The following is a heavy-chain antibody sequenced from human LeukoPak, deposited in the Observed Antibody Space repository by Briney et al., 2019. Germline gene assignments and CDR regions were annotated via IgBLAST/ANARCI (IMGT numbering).Heavy chain of an antibody. V-gene: IGHV1-18*01. CDR2: ISAYNGNT. D-gene: IGHD2-15*01. CDR3: ASSGYCSGGSCLREFDY. J-gene: IGHJ4*02. CDR1: GYTFTSYG. Sequence: ASVKVSCRASGYTFTSYGISWVRQAPGQGPEWMGWISAYNGNTNYAQKLQGRVTMTTDTSTSTAYMELRSLRSDDTAVYYCASSGYCSGGSCLREFDYWGQGTLVTVSS.